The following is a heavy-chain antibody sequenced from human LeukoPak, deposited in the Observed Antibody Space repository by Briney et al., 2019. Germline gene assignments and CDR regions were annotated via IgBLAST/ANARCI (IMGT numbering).Heavy chain of an antibody. V-gene: IGHV3-23*01. Sequence: GGSLRLSCAASGFTFSSYAMSWVRQAPGKGLKWVSAISGSGGSTYYADSLKGRFTISRDNSKNTLYLQMNSLRAEDTAVYYCAKDSGYCTNGVCYSFDYWGQGTLVTVSS. J-gene: IGHJ4*02. CDR2: ISGSGGST. D-gene: IGHD2-8*01. CDR3: AKDSGYCTNGVCYSFDY. CDR1: GFTFSSYA.